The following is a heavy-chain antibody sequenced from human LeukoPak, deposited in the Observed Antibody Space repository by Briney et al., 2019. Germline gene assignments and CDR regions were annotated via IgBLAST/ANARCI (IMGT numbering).Heavy chain of an antibody. CDR1: GFTFSSYG. CDR2: ISGSGGST. CDR3: AKTRPPYCSSTSCYGWFDP. Sequence: GGSLRRSCAASGFTFSSYGMSWVRQAPGKGLEWVSAISGSGGSTYYADSVKGRFTISRDNSKNTLYLQMNSLRAEDTAVYYCAKTRPPYCSSTSCYGWFDPWGQGTLVTVSS. D-gene: IGHD2-2*01. J-gene: IGHJ5*02. V-gene: IGHV3-23*01.